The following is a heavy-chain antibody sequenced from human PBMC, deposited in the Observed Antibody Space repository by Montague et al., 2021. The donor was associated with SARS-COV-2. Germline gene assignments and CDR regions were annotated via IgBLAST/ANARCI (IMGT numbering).Heavy chain of an antibody. Sequence: CAISGDSVSRKSVGWNWIRQSPSRGLEWLGRTYYRSKWDSDYAQSVKRRLVITPDTFKNQVSLQLNSVIPEDTAVYFCASSGITLTGLDAFDIWGQGTMVTVSS. CDR3: ASSGITLTGLDAFDI. CDR2: TYYRSKWDS. D-gene: IGHD3-9*01. J-gene: IGHJ3*02. V-gene: IGHV6-1*01. CDR1: GDSVSRKSVG.